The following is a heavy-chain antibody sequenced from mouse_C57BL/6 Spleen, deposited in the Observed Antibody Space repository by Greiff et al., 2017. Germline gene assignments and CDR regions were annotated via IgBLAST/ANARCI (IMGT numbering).Heavy chain of an antibody. CDR2: IYPGDGDT. CDR3: ARSYGYDYDAWFAY. D-gene: IGHD2-4*01. J-gene: IGHJ3*01. Sequence: LVESGAELVKPGASVKISCKASGYAFSSYWMNWVKQRPGKGLEWIGQIYPGDGDTNYNGKFKGKATLTADKSSSTAYMQLSSLTSEDSAVYFCARSYGYDYDAWFAYWGQGTLVTVSA. CDR1: GYAFSSYW. V-gene: IGHV1-80*01.